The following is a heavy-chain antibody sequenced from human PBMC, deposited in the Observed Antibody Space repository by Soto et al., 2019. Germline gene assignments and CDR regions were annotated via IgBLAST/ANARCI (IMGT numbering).Heavy chain of an antibody. CDR3: ARGDYHDSSGPFSDAFDI. V-gene: IGHV3-7*04. D-gene: IGHD3-22*01. Sequence: EVQLVESGGGLVQPGGSLRLSCAASGFTFSSYWMSWVRQTPGKGLEWVANIKQDGSEKWYVDSVKGRFTISRDNAKKSLYLQMNSLRFEYTAVYYCARGDYHDSSGPFSDAFDIWGQGTMVTVSS. J-gene: IGHJ3*02. CDR1: GFTFSSYW. CDR2: IKQDGSEK.